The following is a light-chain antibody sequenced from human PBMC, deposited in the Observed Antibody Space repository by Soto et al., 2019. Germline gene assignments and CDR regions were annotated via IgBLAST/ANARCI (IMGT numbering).Light chain of an antibody. CDR1: QSISSNY. CDR3: QQFAASPRT. CDR2: GAS. J-gene: IGKJ1*01. V-gene: IGKV3-20*01. Sequence: EVVLTQSPGTLSLSPGERATLSCRASQSISSNYLAWYQQKPGQAPRLLIYGASSRATGIPDRFSGGGSGTDFTLTISRLEPEDFAVYYCQQFAASPRTFGQGTTVEIK.